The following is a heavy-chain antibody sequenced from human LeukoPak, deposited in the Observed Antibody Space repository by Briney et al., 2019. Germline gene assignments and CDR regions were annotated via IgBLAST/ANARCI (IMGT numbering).Heavy chain of an antibody. CDR1: GFTFSSNS. Sequence: GGSLRLSCAASGFTFSSNSMNWVRQAPGKGLEWVSYISSSSSTIYYADSVKGRFTISRDNAKNSLYLQMNSLSDEDTAVYYCARDSLDAFDIWGQGTMVTVSS. J-gene: IGHJ3*02. CDR3: ARDSLDAFDI. V-gene: IGHV3-48*02. CDR2: ISSSSSTI.